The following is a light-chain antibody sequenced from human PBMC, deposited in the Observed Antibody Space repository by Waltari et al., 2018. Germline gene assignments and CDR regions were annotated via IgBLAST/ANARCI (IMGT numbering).Light chain of an antibody. CDR1: QSIGKY. CDR3: QNHERLPAT. Sequence: IVLTQSPGTLSLSPGDRANMSCRASQSIGKYLVWYQQRPGQAPRLLIYAASTRSTGIPDRFSGSGSGTDFSLTISRLEPEDFAVYYCQNHERLPATFGQGTKVEIK. J-gene: IGKJ1*01. CDR2: AAS. V-gene: IGKV3-20*01.